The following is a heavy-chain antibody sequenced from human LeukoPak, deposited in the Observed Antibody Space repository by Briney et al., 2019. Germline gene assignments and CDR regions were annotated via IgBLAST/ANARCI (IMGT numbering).Heavy chain of an antibody. CDR1: GFTFSSYA. CDR3: AREGRVSGYDFDC. D-gene: IGHD5-12*01. V-gene: IGHV3-23*01. Sequence: GGSLRLSCAASGFTFSSYAMSWVRQAPGKGLEWVSGISGSGGSTYYADSVKGRFTISRDNAKNTLYLQMNSLRVEDTAVYYCAREGRVSGYDFDCWGQGTLVTVSS. J-gene: IGHJ4*02. CDR2: ISGSGGST.